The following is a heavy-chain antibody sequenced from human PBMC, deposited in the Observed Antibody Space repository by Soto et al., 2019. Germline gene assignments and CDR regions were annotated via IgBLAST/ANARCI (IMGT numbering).Heavy chain of an antibody. Sequence: QVQLVQSGAEVKKPGSSVKVSCKASGGTFSSYAISWVRQAPGQGLEWMGGIIPIFGTANYAQKFQGRVTITADESTSTAYMELSSLRAEDTAVYYCARGPYCSGGSCYPFIDYWGQGTLVTVSS. V-gene: IGHV1-69*01. CDR1: GGTFSSYA. CDR2: IIPIFGTA. J-gene: IGHJ4*02. CDR3: ARGPYCSGGSCYPFIDY. D-gene: IGHD2-15*01.